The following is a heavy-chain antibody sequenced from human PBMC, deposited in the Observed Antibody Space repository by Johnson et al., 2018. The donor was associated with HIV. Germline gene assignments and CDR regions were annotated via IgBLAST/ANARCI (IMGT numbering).Heavy chain of an antibody. CDR3: ARDGRGLDAFDI. CDR2: ISSSGGTI. D-gene: IGHD3/OR15-3a*01. Sequence: QVQLVESGGDFVKPGGSLRLSCGASEFILSDYYISWVRQAPEKGLEWISYISSSGGTIFYADSVKGRFTISRDIAKNTLYLQMNSLGAEDTAVYYCARDGRGLDAFDIWGQGTMVTVSS. V-gene: IGHV3-11*04. J-gene: IGHJ3*02. CDR1: EFILSDYY.